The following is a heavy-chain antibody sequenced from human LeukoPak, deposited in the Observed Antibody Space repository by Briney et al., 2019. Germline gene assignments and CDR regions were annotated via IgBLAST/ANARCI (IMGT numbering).Heavy chain of an antibody. CDR3: ARERASITMVRGVIYYYYGMDV. Sequence: GGSLGLSCAASGFTFSDHYMDWVRQAPGKGLEWVGRTRNKANSYTTEYAASVKGRFTISRDDSKNSLYLQMNSLKTEDTAVYYCARERASITMVRGVIYYYYGMDVWGQGTTVTVSS. J-gene: IGHJ6*02. D-gene: IGHD3-10*01. CDR1: GFTFSDHY. CDR2: TRNKANSYTT. V-gene: IGHV3-72*01.